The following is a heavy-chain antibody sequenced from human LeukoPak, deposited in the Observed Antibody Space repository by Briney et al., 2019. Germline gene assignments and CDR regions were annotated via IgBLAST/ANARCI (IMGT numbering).Heavy chain of an antibody. D-gene: IGHD6-19*01. CDR3: AKASSGWYAFDY. Sequence: PGGSLRLSCAASGFIFTDYRMYWVRQAPGRGLAWVSNIKEDGSEKNYVDSVKGRFTISRDNAKNSLYLQMNSLRAEDMALYYCAKASSGWYAFDYWGQGTLVTVSS. CDR1: GFIFTDYR. V-gene: IGHV3-7*03. J-gene: IGHJ4*02. CDR2: IKEDGSEK.